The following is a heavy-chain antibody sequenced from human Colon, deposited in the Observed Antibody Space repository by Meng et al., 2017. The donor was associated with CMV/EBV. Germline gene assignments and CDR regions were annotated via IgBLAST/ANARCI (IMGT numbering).Heavy chain of an antibody. CDR2: IYYSGST. CDR3: ARAVLTDYYDSSGYYPFHYFDY. V-gene: IGHV4-39*07. J-gene: IGHJ4*02. D-gene: IGHD3-22*01. Sequence: SETLSLTCTVSGGSISSSSYYWGWIRQPPGKELEWIGSIYYSGSTYYNPSLKSRVTISVDTSKNQFSLKLSSVTAADTAVYYCARAVLTDYYDSSGYYPFHYFDYWGQGTLVTVSS. CDR1: GGSISSSSYY.